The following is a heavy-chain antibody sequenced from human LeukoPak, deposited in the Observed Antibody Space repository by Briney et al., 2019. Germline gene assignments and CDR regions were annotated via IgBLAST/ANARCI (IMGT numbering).Heavy chain of an antibody. J-gene: IGHJ4*02. Sequence: GGSLRLSCAASGFTFSSYAMSWVRQAPGKGLEWVSAISGSGGSTYYADSVKGRFTIPRENSKNTLYLQMNSLRAEDTAVYYCAKVWDSGYDEDFDYWGQGTLVTVSS. D-gene: IGHD5-12*01. CDR1: GFTFSSYA. CDR3: AKVWDSGYDEDFDY. CDR2: ISGSGGST. V-gene: IGHV3-23*01.